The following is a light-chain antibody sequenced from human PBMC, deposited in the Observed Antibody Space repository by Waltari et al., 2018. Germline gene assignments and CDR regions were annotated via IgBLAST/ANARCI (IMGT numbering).Light chain of an antibody. CDR3: GSWDSSLGIGV. CDR2: EDN. Sequence: QSVLTQAPSVSAAPGQTVTISCSGSTPNIGNNYVSWYQQFPGTAPKIVIYEDNRRPSWIPDRFSGSKSGASATLGITGLQTGDEADDYCGSWDSSLGIGVLGGGTRLTVL. V-gene: IGLV1-51*01. J-gene: IGLJ3*02. CDR1: TPNIGNNY.